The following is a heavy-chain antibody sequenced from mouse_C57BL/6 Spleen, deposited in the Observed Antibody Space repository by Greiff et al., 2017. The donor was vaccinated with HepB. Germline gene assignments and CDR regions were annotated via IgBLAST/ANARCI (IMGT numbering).Heavy chain of an antibody. J-gene: IGHJ3*01. V-gene: IGHV5-9-1*02. CDR2: ISSGGDYI. CDR3: TRDVDYSWFAY. D-gene: IGHD1-1*01. CDR1: GFTFSSYA. Sequence: EVKLVESGEGLVKPGGSLKLSCAASGFTFSSYAMSWVRQTPEKRLEWVAYISSGGDYIYYADTVKGRFTISRDNARNTLYLQMSSLKSEDTAMYYCTRDVDYSWFAYWGQGTLVTVSA.